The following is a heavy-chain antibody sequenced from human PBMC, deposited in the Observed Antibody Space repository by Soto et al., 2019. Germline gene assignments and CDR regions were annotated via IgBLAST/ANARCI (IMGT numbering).Heavy chain of an antibody. CDR2: IKTDGSFS. CDR1: GFTFSSYY. J-gene: IGHJ4*02. D-gene: IGHD4-17*01. Sequence: EVQLVESGGGLVQPGGSLRLSCAASGFTFSSYYMHWVRQAPGKGLVWFSRIKTDGSFSSYADSVKGRFTISRDNAKNTLFLQMNSLRDDDTAVYYCARGYYGDPPALDYWGQGTLVSVSS. CDR3: ARGYYGDPPALDY. V-gene: IGHV3-74*01.